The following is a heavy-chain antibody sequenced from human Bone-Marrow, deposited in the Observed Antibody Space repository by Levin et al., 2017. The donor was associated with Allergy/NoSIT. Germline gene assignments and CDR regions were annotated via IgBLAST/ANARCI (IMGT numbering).Heavy chain of an antibody. CDR3: ARVSTGSSRDY. D-gene: IGHD1-1*01. J-gene: IGHJ4*02. CDR2: IRQDGIEK. CDR1: AVAVRVYG. V-gene: IGHV3-7*01. Sequence: GGSLRLSCAASAVAVRVYGTSGGGQGPGKGLEWVATIRQDGIEKLYVDSVKGRFTISRDNAQNSLHLQMNSLRAEDTAVYFCARVSTGSSRDYWGQGTLVTVSS.